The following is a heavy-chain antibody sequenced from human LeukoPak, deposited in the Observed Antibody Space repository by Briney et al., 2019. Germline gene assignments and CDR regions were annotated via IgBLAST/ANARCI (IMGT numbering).Heavy chain of an antibody. CDR1: GFTFSTYG. CDR2: ISYDGSNK. CDR3: ARDQGFWVRRGLDYGDHTTGLPDY. Sequence: GGSLRLSCAASGFTFSTYGMHWVRQAPGKGLEWVAIISYDGSNKYYADSVKGRFTISRDNSKNTLYLQMNSLRAEDTAVYYCARDQGFWVRRGLDYGDHTTGLPDYWGQGTLVTVSS. D-gene: IGHD4-17*01. J-gene: IGHJ4*02. V-gene: IGHV3-30*03.